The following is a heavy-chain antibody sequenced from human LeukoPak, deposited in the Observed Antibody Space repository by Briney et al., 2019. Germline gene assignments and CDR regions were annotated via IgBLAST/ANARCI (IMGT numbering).Heavy chain of an antibody. V-gene: IGHV3-23*01. CDR3: AGGVFEVVSYYYYYYGMDV. J-gene: IGHJ6*02. D-gene: IGHD2-21*01. CDR1: GFTFSSYA. CDR2: TSGSGGST. Sequence: GGSLRLSCAASGFTFSSYAMSWVRQAPGKGLEWVSATSGSGGSTYYADSVKGRFTISRDNSKNTLYLQMNSLRAEDTAVYYCAGGVFEVVSYYYYYYGMDVWGQGTTVTVSS.